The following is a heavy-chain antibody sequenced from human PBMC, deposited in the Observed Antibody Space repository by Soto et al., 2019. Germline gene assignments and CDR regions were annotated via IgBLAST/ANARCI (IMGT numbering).Heavy chain of an antibody. V-gene: IGHV3-33*01. D-gene: IGHD3-16*02. CDR2: IWYDGSNK. CDR1: GFTFSSYV. Sequence: QVQLVESGGGVVQPGRSLRLSCAASGFTFSSYVMHWVRQAPGKGLEWVAVIWYDGSNKYYADSVKGRFTISRDNSKNTMYLQMNSLRAEDTAVYYCARAGGRSSFDYWGQGTLVTVSS. J-gene: IGHJ4*02. CDR3: ARAGGRSSFDY.